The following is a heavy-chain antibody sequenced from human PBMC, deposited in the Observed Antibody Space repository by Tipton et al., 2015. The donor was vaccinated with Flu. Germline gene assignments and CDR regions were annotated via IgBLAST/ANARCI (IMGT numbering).Heavy chain of an antibody. J-gene: IGHJ6*02. CDR2: ISVSGAYI. CDR3: ARDLSRNRDDFYYHALGV. V-gene: IGHV3-21*04. CDR1: GFTFSHFA. Sequence: SLRLSCVASGFTFSHFAMNWVRQAPGKGLEWVSSISVSGAYIYYADSLKGRFTISRDNAKNSLYLQMNNLRAEDTALYFCARDLSRNRDDFYYHALGVWGQGTTVTVSS. D-gene: IGHD2/OR15-2a*01.